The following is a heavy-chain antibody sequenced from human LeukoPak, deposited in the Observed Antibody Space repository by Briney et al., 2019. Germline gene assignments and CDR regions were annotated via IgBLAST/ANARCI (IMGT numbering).Heavy chain of an antibody. J-gene: IGHJ4*02. CDR3: ARDYADYVGYFFFDY. CDR2: ISGGGETT. Sequence: PGGSLRLSCAASGFTFNNYAMNWVRQAPGNGLEWVSSISGGGETTYYADSAKGRFTISRDNSQNTLYLQMNSLRAEDTAVYHCARDYADYVGYFFFDYWGQGTLVTVSS. V-gene: IGHV3-23*01. CDR1: GFTFNNYA. D-gene: IGHD4-17*01.